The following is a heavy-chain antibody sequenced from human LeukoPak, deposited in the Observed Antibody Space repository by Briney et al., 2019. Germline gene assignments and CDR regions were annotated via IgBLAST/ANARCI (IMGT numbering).Heavy chain of an antibody. V-gene: IGHV4-59*01. CDR1: GGSISSYY. CDR2: IYYSGST. CDR3: ARAKVDSSGYYAPDY. J-gene: IGHJ4*02. D-gene: IGHD3-22*01. Sequence: PSETLSLTCTVSGGSISSYYWSWIRQHPGKGLEWIGYIYYSGSTNYNPSLKSRVTISVDTSKNQFSLKLSSVTAADTAVYYRARAKVDSSGYYAPDYWGQGTLVTVSS.